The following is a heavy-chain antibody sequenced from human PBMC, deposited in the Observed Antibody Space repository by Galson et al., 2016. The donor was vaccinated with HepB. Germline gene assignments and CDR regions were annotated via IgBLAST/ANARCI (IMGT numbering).Heavy chain of an antibody. D-gene: IGHD4-17*01. V-gene: IGHV3-7*04. CDR1: GFSFNTYW. J-gene: IGHJ4*02. CDR2: IKQDGSEK. Sequence: SLRLSCAASGFSFNTYWMSWVRQAPGKGLEWVATIKQDGSEKHHVDSVKGRFTISRDNADNSLYLQTNSLRAEDTAAYYCARGPDYGDWVDFLDCWGQGTLVTVSS. CDR3: ARGPDYGDWVDFLDC.